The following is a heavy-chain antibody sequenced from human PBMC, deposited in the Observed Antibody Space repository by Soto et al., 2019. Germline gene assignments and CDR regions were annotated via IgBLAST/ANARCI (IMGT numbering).Heavy chain of an antibody. Sequence: GGSLRLSCAASGFTFSSYSMNWVRQAPGKGLEWVSYISSSSSTIYYADSVKGRFTISRDNAKNSLYLQMNSLRDEDTAVYYCARAPSRALYCSGGSCYPNWFDPWGQGTLVTAPQ. CDR3: ARAPSRALYCSGGSCYPNWFDP. CDR2: ISSSSSTI. J-gene: IGHJ5*02. CDR1: GFTFSSYS. D-gene: IGHD2-15*01. V-gene: IGHV3-48*02.